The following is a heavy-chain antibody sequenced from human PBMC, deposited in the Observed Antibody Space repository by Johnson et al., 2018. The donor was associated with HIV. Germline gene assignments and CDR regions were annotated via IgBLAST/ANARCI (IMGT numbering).Heavy chain of an antibody. CDR3: ASDHYDSSGYYPEAFDI. CDR1: QFTVSSYY. Sequence: VQLVESGGGLVQPGGSLRLSCAASQFTVSSYYMNCVRQAPGKGPVWVSRISPDESKTDYADSVKGRFTISRDNAKNSLYLQMNSLRAEDTAVYYCASDHYDSSGYYPEAFDIWGQGTMVTVSS. CDR2: ISPDESKT. D-gene: IGHD3-22*01. J-gene: IGHJ3*02. V-gene: IGHV3-74*02.